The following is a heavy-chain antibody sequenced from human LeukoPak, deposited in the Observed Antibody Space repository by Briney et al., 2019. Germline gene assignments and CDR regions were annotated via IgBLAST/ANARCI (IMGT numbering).Heavy chain of an antibody. CDR3: AREQRMVRGVITLDY. D-gene: IGHD3-10*01. Sequence: SQTLSLTCTVSGGSISSGGYYWSWLRQHPGKSLEWVGYIYYSGSTYYNPSLKSRVTISVDTSKNQFSLKLSSVTAADTAVYYCAREQRMVRGVITLDYWGQGTLVTVSS. V-gene: IGHV4-31*03. CDR1: GGSISSGGYY. CDR2: IYYSGST. J-gene: IGHJ4*02.